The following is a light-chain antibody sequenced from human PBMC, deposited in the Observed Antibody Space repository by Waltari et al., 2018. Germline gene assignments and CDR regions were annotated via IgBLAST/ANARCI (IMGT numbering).Light chain of an antibody. CDR1: QTVNRN. J-gene: IGKJ2*03. Sequence: EIVMTQSPATLSVSPEESATLSCRASQTVNRNVAWYQQKPGQPPRLLISGASARATDVPARFSGRGSGTEFTLTISGLQSEDFAIYYCQQYNDWLGSFGQGTKLDIK. V-gene: IGKV3-15*01. CDR3: QQYNDWLGS. CDR2: GAS.